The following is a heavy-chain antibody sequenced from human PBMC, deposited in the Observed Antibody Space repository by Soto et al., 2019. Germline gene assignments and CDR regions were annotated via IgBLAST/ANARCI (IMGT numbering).Heavy chain of an antibody. CDR2: IIPIFGTV. Sequence: QVQLVQSGAEVKKPGSSVKVSCKASGGTFSNYPISWVRQAPGQGLEWMGGIIPIFGTVNYAQKFQGRVTNTADESTSTAYRELSSLRSEDTAVYYCARGNHRWLQLWYFDLWGRCTLVTVSS. CDR1: GGTFSNYP. J-gene: IGHJ2*01. V-gene: IGHV1-69*12. D-gene: IGHD5-12*01. CDR3: ARGNHRWLQLWYFDL.